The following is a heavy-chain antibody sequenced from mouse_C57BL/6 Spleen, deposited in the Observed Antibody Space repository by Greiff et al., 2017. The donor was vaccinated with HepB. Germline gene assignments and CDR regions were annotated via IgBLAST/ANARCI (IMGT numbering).Heavy chain of an antibody. CDR1: GYSFTGYY. CDR2: INPSTGGT. Sequence: VHVKQSGPELVKPGASVKISCKASGYSFTGYYMNWVKQSPEKSLEWIGEINPSTGGTTYNQKFKAKATLTVDKSSSTAYMQLKSLTSEDSAVYYCARSYGSSGFDYWGQGTTLTVSS. CDR3: ARSYGSSGFDY. D-gene: IGHD1-1*01. V-gene: IGHV1-42*01. J-gene: IGHJ2*01.